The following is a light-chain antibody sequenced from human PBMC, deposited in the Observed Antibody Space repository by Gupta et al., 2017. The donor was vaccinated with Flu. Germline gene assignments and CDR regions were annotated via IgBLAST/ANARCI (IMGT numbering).Light chain of an antibody. J-gene: IGLJ1*01. CDR2: DVH. Sequence: QSALTQPASVSGSPGQSVTISCTGTSSDVGRYNYVSWYQQPPGKAPKLIISDVHNRPSAVASRFSASEAGNTASLTISAPTAEDDADYFCHADTGSDTFVFGIGTKFTVL. CDR3: HADTGSDTFV. V-gene: IGLV2-14*01. CDR1: SSDVGRYNY.